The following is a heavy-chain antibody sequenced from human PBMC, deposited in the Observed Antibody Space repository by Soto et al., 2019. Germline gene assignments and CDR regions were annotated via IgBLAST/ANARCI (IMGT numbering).Heavy chain of an antibody. Sequence: QVQLQESGPGLVKPSQTLSLTCTVSGGSISSGGYYWSWIRQDPGKGLEWIGYLYYSGVTYYNPSLKSRVTISGDTSKNQFSLKLNSVTAADTAVYYCARVGRYYDSGVWGGYFEYWGQGTLVTVTS. CDR3: ARVGRYYDSGVWGGYFEY. V-gene: IGHV4-31*03. CDR1: GGSISSGGYY. CDR2: LYYSGVT. D-gene: IGHD3-22*01. J-gene: IGHJ4*02.